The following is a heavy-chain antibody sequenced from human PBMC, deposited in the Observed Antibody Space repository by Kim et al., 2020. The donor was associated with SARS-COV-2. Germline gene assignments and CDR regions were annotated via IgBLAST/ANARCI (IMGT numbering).Heavy chain of an antibody. CDR2: ISYDGSNK. J-gene: IGHJ6*02. V-gene: IGHV3-30*03. CDR1: GFTFSSYG. D-gene: IGHD2-2*01. CDR3: AITRDYYYYYGMDV. Sequence: GGSLRLSCAASGFTFSSYGMHWVRQAPGKGLEWVAVISYDGSNKYYADSVKGRFTISRDNSKNTLYLQMNSLRAEDTAVYYCAITRDYYYYYGMDVWGQGTTGTVSS.